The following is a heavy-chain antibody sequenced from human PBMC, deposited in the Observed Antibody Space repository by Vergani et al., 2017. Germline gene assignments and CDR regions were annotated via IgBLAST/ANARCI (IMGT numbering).Heavy chain of an antibody. D-gene: IGHD5-24*01. Sequence: EVQLVESGGGVVRPGGSLRLSCLGSGFAFGDFGMSWVRQVPGKGLVWVAGINWNGGTTIYGDPVTGRFTISRDNAKNSLYLQMNSLRDGDTALYYCVRREGHNQDPFDNWGQGTLVIVSS. CDR1: GFAFGDFG. J-gene: IGHJ4*02. V-gene: IGHV3-20*04. CDR2: INWNGGTT. CDR3: VRREGHNQDPFDN.